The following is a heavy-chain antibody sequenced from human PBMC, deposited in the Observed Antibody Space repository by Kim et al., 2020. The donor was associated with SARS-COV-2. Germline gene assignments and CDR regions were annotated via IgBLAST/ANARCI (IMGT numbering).Heavy chain of an antibody. CDR3: ARQYCSGASCFRVLDV. Sequence: SETLSLTCTVSGASISNSYYYWGWIRQPPGKGLEWVGTTHYSGSTYYNSSLKSRVTISVDTSKNQFSLKLSSVTAADTAVYYCARQYCSGASCFRVLDVWSQGSTVTVSS. J-gene: IGHJ6*02. CDR2: THYSGST. CDR1: GASISNSYYY. D-gene: IGHD2-15*01. V-gene: IGHV4-39*01.